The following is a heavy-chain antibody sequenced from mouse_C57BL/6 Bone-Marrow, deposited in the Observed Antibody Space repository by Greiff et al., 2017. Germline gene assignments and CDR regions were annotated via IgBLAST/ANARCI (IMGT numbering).Heavy chain of an antibody. CDR3: TRKGTTVVATPAWFAY. D-gene: IGHD1-1*01. CDR1: GYTFTSYW. J-gene: IGHJ3*01. Sequence: EVQLQQSGTVLARPGASVKMSCKTSGYTFTSYWMHWVKQRPGQGLEWIGAIYPGNSDTSYNQKFKGKAKLTAVTSASTAYMELSSLTNEDSAVYYCTRKGTTVVATPAWFAYWGQGTLVTVSA. CDR2: IYPGNSDT. V-gene: IGHV1-5*01.